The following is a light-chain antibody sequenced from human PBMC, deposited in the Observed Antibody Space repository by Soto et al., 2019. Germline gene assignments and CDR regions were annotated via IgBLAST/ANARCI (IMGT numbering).Light chain of an antibody. CDR2: DAS. J-gene: IGKJ5*01. CDR3: QQRSSWIT. Sequence: EIVLTQSPATLSLWPGETAILSCRVSQSLNSHLSWYQQKPGQAPRLLIYDASKRAPGIPARFSGSGSATEFTLTISSLEPEDFAHYYCQQRSSWITFGQGTRLEIE. CDR1: QSLNSH. V-gene: IGKV3-11*01.